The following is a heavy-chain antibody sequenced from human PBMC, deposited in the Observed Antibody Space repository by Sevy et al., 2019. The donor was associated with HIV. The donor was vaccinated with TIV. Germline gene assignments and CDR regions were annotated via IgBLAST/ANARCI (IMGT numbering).Heavy chain of an antibody. CDR3: ARGDFDWLLVFDY. V-gene: IGHV3-21*01. J-gene: IGHJ4*02. CDR2: ISSSSSYI. Sequence: GESLKISCAASGFTFSSYSMNWVRQAPGKGLEWVSSISSSSSYIYYADSVKGRFTISRDNAKNSLYLQMNSLRAEDTAVYYCARGDFDWLLVFDYWGQGTLVTVSS. D-gene: IGHD3-9*01. CDR1: GFTFSSYS.